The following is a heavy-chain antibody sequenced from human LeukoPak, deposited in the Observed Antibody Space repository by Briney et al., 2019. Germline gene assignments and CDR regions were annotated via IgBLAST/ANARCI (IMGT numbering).Heavy chain of an antibody. CDR1: GFTFSTYW. D-gene: IGHD6-13*01. CDR3: ARDTTAGRGYFDY. J-gene: IGHJ4*02. CDR2: IKEDGSEK. Sequence: GGSLRLSCAASGFTFSTYWMSWVRQAPGKGLEWVANIKEDGSEKYYVDSVKGRFTISRDNAKNSLHLQMNSLRAEDTAVYCCARDTTAGRGYFDYWGQGTLVTVSS. V-gene: IGHV3-7*04.